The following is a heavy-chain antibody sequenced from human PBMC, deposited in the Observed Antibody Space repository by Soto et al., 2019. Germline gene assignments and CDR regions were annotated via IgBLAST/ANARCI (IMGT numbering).Heavy chain of an antibody. CDR1: GFTFSIYA. Sequence: GGSLRLSCAASGFTFSIYALSWVRQAPGKGLEWVSAISGSGGSTYSADSVKGRFTISRDNSKNTLYLQMKSLRAEDTAVYYWAKPRIATRGNFFDSWGQGTLVTVSS. V-gene: IGHV3-23*01. D-gene: IGHD6-6*01. CDR3: AKPRIATRGNFFDS. CDR2: ISGSGGST. J-gene: IGHJ4*02.